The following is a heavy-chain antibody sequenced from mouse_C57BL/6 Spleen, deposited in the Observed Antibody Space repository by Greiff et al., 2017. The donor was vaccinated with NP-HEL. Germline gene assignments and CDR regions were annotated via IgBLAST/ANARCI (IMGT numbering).Heavy chain of an antibody. V-gene: IGHV5-4*01. CDR2: ISDGGSYT. CDR3: ARAYGPDYYAMDY. Sequence: EVQLVESGGGLVKPGGSLKLSCAASGFTFSSYAMSWVRQTPEKRLEWVATISDGGSYTYYPDNVKGRFTISRDNAKNNLYLQMSHLKSEDTAMYYCARAYGPDYYAMDYWGQGTSVTVSS. J-gene: IGHJ4*01. CDR1: GFTFSSYA. D-gene: IGHD1-1*02.